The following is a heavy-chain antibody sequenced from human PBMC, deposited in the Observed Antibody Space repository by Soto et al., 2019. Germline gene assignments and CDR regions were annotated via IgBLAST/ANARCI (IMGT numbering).Heavy chain of an antibody. CDR3: ARVKGYDFWSGLPRRGWWFDP. V-gene: IGHV4-59*01. Sequence: SETLSLTCTVSGGSISSYYWSWIRQPPGKGLEWIGYIYYSGSTNYNPSLKSRVTISVDTSKNQFSLKLSSVTAADTAVYYCARVKGYDFWSGLPRRGWWFDPWGQGTLVTVSS. D-gene: IGHD3-3*01. CDR1: GGSISSYY. CDR2: IYYSGST. J-gene: IGHJ5*02.